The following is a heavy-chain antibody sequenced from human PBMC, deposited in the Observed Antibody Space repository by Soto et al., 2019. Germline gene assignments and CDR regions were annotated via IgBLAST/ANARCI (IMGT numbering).Heavy chain of an antibody. CDR3: ARAPGDGYNYAPGAITGDFDY. CDR1: GGTFSSYA. CDR2: IIPIFGTA. J-gene: IGHJ4*02. D-gene: IGHD5-12*01. Sequence: ASVKVSCKASGGTFSSYAISWVRQAPGQGLEWMGGIIPIFGTANYAQKFQGRVTITADESTSTAYMELSSLRSEDTAVYYCARAPGDGYNYAPGAITGDFDYWGQGTLVTVSS. V-gene: IGHV1-69*13.